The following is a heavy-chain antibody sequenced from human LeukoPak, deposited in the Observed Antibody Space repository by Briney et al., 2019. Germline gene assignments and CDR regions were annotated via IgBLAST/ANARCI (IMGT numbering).Heavy chain of an antibody. CDR1: GFTFSSYS. J-gene: IGHJ4*02. V-gene: IGHV3-21*01. Sequence: GGSLRLSCAASGFTFSSYSMNWVRQAPGKGLEWVSSISSSSSYIYYADSVKGRFTISRDNAKNSLYPQMNSLRAEGTAVYYCARDPTFGGVIADDYWGQGTLVTVSS. CDR2: ISSSSSYI. CDR3: ARDPTFGGVIADDY. D-gene: IGHD3-16*02.